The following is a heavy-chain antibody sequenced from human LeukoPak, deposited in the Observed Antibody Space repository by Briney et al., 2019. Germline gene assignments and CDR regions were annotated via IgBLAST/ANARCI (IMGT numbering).Heavy chain of an antibody. CDR2: ISSSSSYI. D-gene: IGHD3-22*01. CDR1: GFTFSSYN. Sequence: GGSLRLSCAASGFTFSSYNMNWVRQAPGKGLEWVSSISSSSSYIYYADSVKGRFTISRDNAKNSLYLQMNSLRAEDTAVYYCARSFYDSSGYYGYWGQGTLVTVSS. CDR3: ARSFYDSSGYYGY. V-gene: IGHV3-21*01. J-gene: IGHJ4*02.